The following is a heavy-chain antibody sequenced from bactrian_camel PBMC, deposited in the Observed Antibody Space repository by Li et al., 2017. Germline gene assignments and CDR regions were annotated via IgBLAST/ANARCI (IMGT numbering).Heavy chain of an antibody. CDR1: GFTYDTYC. CDR2: IDNSGST. D-gene: IGHD6*01. J-gene: IGHJ6*01. V-gene: IGHV3S55*01. CDR3: AADGWWVCTVVAAITAARFRY. Sequence: HVQLVESGGDWVQTGGSLRLSCEASGFTYDTYCMGWFRQAPGKEREGVAAIDNSGSTRYADSMEGRVTISKDNAKKTLYLQMNSLKPEDTAMYYCAADGWWVCTVVAAITAARFRYWGQGTQVTVS.